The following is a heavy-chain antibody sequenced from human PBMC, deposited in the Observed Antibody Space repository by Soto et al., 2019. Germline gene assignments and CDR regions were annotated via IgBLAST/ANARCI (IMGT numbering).Heavy chain of an antibody. V-gene: IGHV5-51*01. CDR3: ARLVHYYYVMDV. D-gene: IGHD3-10*02. CDR1: DTTHW. J-gene: IGHJ6*02. Sequence: GESLKISCKASDTTHWIGWVRQKPGKGLEWMGIIYPGDSDTKYSPSFQGQVTISVDKSISTAYLHWSSLKASDTATYYCARLVHYYYVMDVWALGTTVTVS. CDR2: IYPGDSDT.